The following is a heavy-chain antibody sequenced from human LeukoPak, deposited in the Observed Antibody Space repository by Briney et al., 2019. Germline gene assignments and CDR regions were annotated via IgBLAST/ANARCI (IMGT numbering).Heavy chain of an antibody. D-gene: IGHD3-3*01. CDR2: INPSGGST. J-gene: IGHJ3*02. V-gene: IGHV1-46*01. CDR1: GYTFTSYY. Sequence: ASVKVSCKASGYTFTSYYMHWVRQAPGQGLEWMGIINPSGGSTSYAQKFQGRVTMTRDMSTNTFYMELSSLRSEDTAVYYCAREWGYDFWSGYKAFDIWGQGTMVTVSS. CDR3: AREWGYDFWSGYKAFDI.